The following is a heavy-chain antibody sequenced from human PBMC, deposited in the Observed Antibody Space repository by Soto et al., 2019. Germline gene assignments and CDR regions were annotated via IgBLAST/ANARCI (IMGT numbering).Heavy chain of an antibody. J-gene: IGHJ4*02. CDR1: GGSISSSGYS. CDR3: ARDRKYFDY. V-gene: IGHV4-31*11. Sequence: SETLSLTCAVSGGSISSSGYSWSWIRQPPGKGLEWIGYIYYSGSTYYNPSLKSRVTISVDTSKNQFSLKLSSVTAADTAVYYCARDRKYFDYWGQGTLVTVSS. CDR2: IYYSGST.